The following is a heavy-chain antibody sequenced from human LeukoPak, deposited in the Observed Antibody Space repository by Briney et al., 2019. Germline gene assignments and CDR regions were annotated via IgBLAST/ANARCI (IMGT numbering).Heavy chain of an antibody. CDR3: ARGRPHGNDY. CDR1: GFTFSSHG. D-gene: IGHD4-23*01. CDR2: IWYDGSNK. V-gene: IGHV3-33*01. J-gene: IGHJ4*02. Sequence: GGSLRLSCAASGFTFSSHGMHWVRQAPGKGLEWVAVIWYDGSNKYDADSVKGRFTISRDNSKNTLYLQMNSLRVEDTAVYYCARGRPHGNDYWGQGTLVTVSS.